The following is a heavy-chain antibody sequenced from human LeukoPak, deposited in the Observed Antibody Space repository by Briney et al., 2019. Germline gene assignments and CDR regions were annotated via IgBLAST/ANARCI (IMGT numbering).Heavy chain of an antibody. CDR2: FDPEDGET. J-gene: IGHJ4*02. D-gene: IGHD3-16*02. CDR1: GNTLTELS. Sequence: ASVKVSCKVSGNTLTELSMHWVRQAPGKGLEWMGGFDPEDGETIYAQKFQGRVTMTEDTSTDTAYMELSSLRSEDTAVYYCVNLVWGSYRYFDYWGQGTLVTVSS. V-gene: IGHV1-24*01. CDR3: VNLVWGSYRYFDY.